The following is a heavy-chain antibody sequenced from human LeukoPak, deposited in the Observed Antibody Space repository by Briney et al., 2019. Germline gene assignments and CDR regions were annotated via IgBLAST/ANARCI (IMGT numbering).Heavy chain of an antibody. J-gene: IGHJ4*02. CDR2: SNWNDDK. CDR3: AHTLGWESYY. CDR1: GFSLGTSGVG. V-gene: IGHV2-5*01. D-gene: IGHD1-26*01. Sequence: SGXTLVKPTQPLTLTCTFSGFSLGTSGVGVGWIRQPPGKALEWLALSNWNDDKRYNPSLKSRLTITKDTSKNQVVLTMTNMDPVDTATYYCAHTLGWESYYWGQGTLVTVSS.